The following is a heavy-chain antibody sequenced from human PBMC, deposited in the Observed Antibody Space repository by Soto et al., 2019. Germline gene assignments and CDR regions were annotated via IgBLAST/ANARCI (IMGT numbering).Heavy chain of an antibody. CDR1: GGTFSSYA. CDR3: ARGRSSIYGMDV. CDR2: IIPIFGTA. Sequence: SVEVSCKASGGTFSSYAISWVRQAPGQGLEWMGGIIPIFGTANYAQKFQGRVTITADESTSTAYMELSSLRSEDTAVYYCARGRSSIYGMDVWGQGTTVTVSS. J-gene: IGHJ6*02. V-gene: IGHV1-69*13. D-gene: IGHD6-13*01.